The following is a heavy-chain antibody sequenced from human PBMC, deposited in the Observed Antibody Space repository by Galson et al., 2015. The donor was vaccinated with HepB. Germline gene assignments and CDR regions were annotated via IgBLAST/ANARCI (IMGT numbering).Heavy chain of an antibody. CDR1: GFTFGTYW. Sequence: SLRLSCAASGFTFGTYWMSWVRQAPGKGLEWVANIKPDESAKYYVDSVKGRFTISRDNAKNSLYLRMNNLGAEDTAVYYCARDPDSSGRDDAFDIWGQGTMVTVSS. CDR2: IKPDESAK. D-gene: IGHD3-22*01. V-gene: IGHV3-7*01. CDR3: ARDPDSSGRDDAFDI. J-gene: IGHJ3*02.